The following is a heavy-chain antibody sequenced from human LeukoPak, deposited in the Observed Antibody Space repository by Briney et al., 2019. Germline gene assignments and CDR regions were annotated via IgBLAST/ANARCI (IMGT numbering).Heavy chain of an antibody. CDR3: VKDRDCSSTSCYLPFCY. CDR1: GFTFSTSL. Sequence: GRSLRLSCSASGFTFSTSLMHWVRQAPGKGLEYVSAISANGDSTYYADSVKGRFTVSRGNSKNTMFLQMTSLRAEDTAMYYCVKDRDCSSTSCYLPFCYWGQGTLVTVSS. V-gene: IGHV3-64D*09. J-gene: IGHJ4*02. CDR2: ISANGDST. D-gene: IGHD2-2*01.